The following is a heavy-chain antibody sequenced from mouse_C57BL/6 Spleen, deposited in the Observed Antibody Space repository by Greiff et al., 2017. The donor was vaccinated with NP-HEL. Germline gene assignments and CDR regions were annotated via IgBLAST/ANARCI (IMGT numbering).Heavy chain of an antibody. Sequence: QVHVKQSGAELVKPGASVKLSCKASGYTFTEYTIHWVKQRSGQGLEWIGWFYPGSGSIKYNEKFKDKATLTADKSSSTVYMELSRLTSEDSAVYFCARHEEDYGSSYLYAMDYWGQGTSVTVSS. V-gene: IGHV1-62-2*01. CDR2: FYPGSGSI. D-gene: IGHD1-1*01. CDR3: ARHEEDYGSSYLYAMDY. J-gene: IGHJ4*01. CDR1: GYTFTEYT.